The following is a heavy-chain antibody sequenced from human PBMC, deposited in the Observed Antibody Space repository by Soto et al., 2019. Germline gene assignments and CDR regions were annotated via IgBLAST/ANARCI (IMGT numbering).Heavy chain of an antibody. D-gene: IGHD3-3*01. CDR1: GFTFSGSG. CDR3: SRGWDFWSGHLTH. J-gene: IGHJ4*02. CDR2: IRTKNNNYAT. V-gene: IGHV3-73*01. Sequence: SLRLSCVASGFTFSGSGMHWVRQAPGKGLEWVGRIRTKNNNYATFYGESVKGRFTISRDDSKNTAYLQMDSLNTEDTAVYYCSRGWDFWSGHLTHWGQGTLVTVSS.